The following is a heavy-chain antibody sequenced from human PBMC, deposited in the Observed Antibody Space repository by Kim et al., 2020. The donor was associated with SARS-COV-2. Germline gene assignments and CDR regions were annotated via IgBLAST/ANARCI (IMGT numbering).Heavy chain of an antibody. CDR2: ISYDGSNK. Sequence: GGSLRLSCAASGFTFSSYGMHWVRQAPGKGLEWVAVISYDGSNKYYADSVKGRFTISRDNSKNTLYLQMNSLRAEDTAVYYCARDERRKYYYGSGSYINWFDPWGQGILVTVSS. V-gene: IGHV3-33*05. CDR3: ARDERRKYYYGSGSYINWFDP. J-gene: IGHJ5*02. D-gene: IGHD3-10*01. CDR1: GFTFSSYG.